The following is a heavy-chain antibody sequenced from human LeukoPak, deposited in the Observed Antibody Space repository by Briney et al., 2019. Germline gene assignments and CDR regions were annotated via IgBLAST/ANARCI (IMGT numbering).Heavy chain of an antibody. V-gene: IGHV3-30*02. CDR2: IRYDGSNK. J-gene: IGHJ4*02. CDR1: GLTFSTYG. CDR3: AKGNLAWSGTFDY. D-gene: IGHD3-3*01. Sequence: GGSLRLSCAGPGLTFSTYGMHWVRQAPGKGLEWVAFIRYDGSNKYYADSVKGRFTISRDNSRNTLYLQMNGLRAEDTTMYYCAKGNLAWSGTFDYWGQGTLVTVSS.